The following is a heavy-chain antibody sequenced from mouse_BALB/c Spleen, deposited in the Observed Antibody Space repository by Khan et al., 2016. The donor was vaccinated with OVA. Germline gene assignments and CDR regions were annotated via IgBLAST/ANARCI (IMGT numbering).Heavy chain of an antibody. D-gene: IGHD2-1*01. J-gene: IGHJ1*01. CDR1: GFTFSSFG. CDR3: ARSGGNFHWYFDV. Sequence: EVELVESGGGLVQPGGSRKLSCAASGFTFSSFGMHWVRQAPKKGLEWVAYISSGSSTIYYVDTVKGRFTISRDNPKNTLFLQMTSLRSEDTAMYYGARSGGNFHWYFDVWGAGTSDTVSS. CDR2: ISSGSSTI. V-gene: IGHV5-17*02.